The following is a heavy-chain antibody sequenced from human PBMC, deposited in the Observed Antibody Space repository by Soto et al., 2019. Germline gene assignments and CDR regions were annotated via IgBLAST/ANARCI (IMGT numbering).Heavy chain of an antibody. CDR3: TRYREYSSSQLTYYYYGMDV. CDR1: GFTFSGSA. D-gene: IGHD6-6*01. Sequence: VQLVESGGGLVQPGGSLKLSCAASGFTFSGSAMHWVRQASGKGLEWVGRIRSKANSYATAYAASVKGRFTISRDDSKNTAYLQMNSLKTEDTAVYYCTRYREYSSSQLTYYYYGMDVWGQGTTVTVSS. CDR2: IRSKANSYAT. V-gene: IGHV3-73*02. J-gene: IGHJ6*02.